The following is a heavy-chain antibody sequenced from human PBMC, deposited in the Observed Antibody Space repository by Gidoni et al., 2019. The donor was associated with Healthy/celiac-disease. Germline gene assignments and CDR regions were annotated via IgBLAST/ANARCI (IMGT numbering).Heavy chain of an antibody. Sequence: QVQLVQSGAEVKKPGSSVKVSCKASGGTFSSSAISWVRQAPGQGLEWMGGIIPIFGTANYAQKFQGRVTITADKSTSTAYMELSSLRSEDTAVYYCASPPNYDFWSGYSHFDYWGQGTLVTVSS. CDR1: GGTFSSSA. CDR3: ASPPNYDFWSGYSHFDY. J-gene: IGHJ4*02. D-gene: IGHD3-3*01. V-gene: IGHV1-69*06. CDR2: IIPIFGTA.